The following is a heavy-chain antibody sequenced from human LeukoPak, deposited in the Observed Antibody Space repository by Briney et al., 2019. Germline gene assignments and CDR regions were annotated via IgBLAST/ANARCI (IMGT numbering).Heavy chain of an antibody. Sequence: PGGSLRLSCAASGFTFSSYWMHWVRQAPGKGLVWVSRINSDGSSTSYADSVKGRFTISRDNAKNTLYLEMNSLRAEDTAVYYCARGPQYSGGYYVGDYWGQGTLVTVSS. J-gene: IGHJ4*02. V-gene: IGHV3-74*01. CDR1: GFTFSSYW. CDR3: ARGPQYSGGYYVGDY. CDR2: INSDGSST. D-gene: IGHD1-26*01.